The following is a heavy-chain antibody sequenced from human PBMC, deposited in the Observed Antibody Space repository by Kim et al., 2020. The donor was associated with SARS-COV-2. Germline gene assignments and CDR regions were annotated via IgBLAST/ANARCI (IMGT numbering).Heavy chain of an antibody. D-gene: IGHD2-15*01. Sequence: RRGYADSVKVRFTISRDNAKNSLYLQMNSRRAEDTAVYYCAKPHSGCGMDVWGQGTTVTVSS. CDR3: AKPHSGCGMDV. J-gene: IGHJ6*02. V-gene: IGHV3-9*01. CDR2: RR.